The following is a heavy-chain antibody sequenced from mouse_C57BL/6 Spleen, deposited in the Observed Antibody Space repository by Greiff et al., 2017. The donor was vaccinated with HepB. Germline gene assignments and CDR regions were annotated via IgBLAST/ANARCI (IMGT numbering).Heavy chain of an antibody. V-gene: IGHV1-66*01. Sequence: VQLQQSGPELVKPGASVKISCKASGYSFTSYYIHWVKQRPGQGLEWIGWIYPGSGNTKYNEKFKGKATLTADTSSSTAYMQLSSLTSEDSAVYYCAREGITTVVATDYAMDYWGQGTSVTVSS. CDR1: GYSFTSYY. J-gene: IGHJ4*01. D-gene: IGHD1-1*01. CDR2: IYPGSGNT. CDR3: AREGITTVVATDYAMDY.